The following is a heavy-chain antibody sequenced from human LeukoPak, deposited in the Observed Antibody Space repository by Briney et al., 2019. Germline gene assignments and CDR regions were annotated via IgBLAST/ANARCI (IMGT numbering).Heavy chain of an antibody. J-gene: IGHJ4*02. CDR3: AKDPGYTSGSSFFDY. D-gene: IGHD6-19*01. Sequence: PGGSLRLSCAASGFTLSTYAMTWVRQAPGKGLEWVSSINNSGGSTYYADSVKGRITISRDNSKNTLYLQMNSLRVEDTAVYYCAKDPGYTSGSSFFDYWGQGTLVTVSS. V-gene: IGHV3-23*01. CDR1: GFTLSTYA. CDR2: INNSGGST.